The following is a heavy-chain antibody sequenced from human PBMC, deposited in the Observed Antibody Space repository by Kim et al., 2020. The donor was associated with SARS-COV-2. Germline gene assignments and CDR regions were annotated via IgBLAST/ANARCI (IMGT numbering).Heavy chain of an antibody. CDR1: GGTFSSYA. V-gene: IGHV1-69*04. Sequence: SVKVSCKASGGTFSSYAISWVRQAPGQGLEWMGRIIPILGIANYAQKFQGRVTITADKSTSTAYMELSSLRSEDMAVYYCARALSGDYWGQGTLVTVSS. CDR3: ARALSGDY. D-gene: IGHD3-10*01. CDR2: IIPILGIA. J-gene: IGHJ4*02.